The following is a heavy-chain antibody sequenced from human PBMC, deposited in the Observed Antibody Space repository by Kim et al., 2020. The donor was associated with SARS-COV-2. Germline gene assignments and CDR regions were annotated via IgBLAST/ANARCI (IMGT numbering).Heavy chain of an antibody. V-gene: IGHV5-51*01. CDR2: IYPGDSDT. CDR3: ARLKADYYGSGSYYYGMDV. Sequence: GESLKISCKGSGYSFTSYWIGWVRQMPGKGLEWMGLIYPGDSDTRYSPSFQGQVTISADKSISTAYLQWSSLKASDTAMYYCARLKADYYGSGSYYYGMDVWGQETTGTVSS. CDR1: GYSFTSYW. J-gene: IGHJ6*02. D-gene: IGHD3-10*01.